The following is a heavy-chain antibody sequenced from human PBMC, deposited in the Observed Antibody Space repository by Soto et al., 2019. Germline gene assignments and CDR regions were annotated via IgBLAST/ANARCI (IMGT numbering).Heavy chain of an antibody. CDR3: ARLLRRGYSYGYHY. V-gene: IGHV4-34*01. CDR2: INHSGST. D-gene: IGHD5-18*01. CDR1: GGSFSGYY. J-gene: IGHJ4*02. Sequence: PSETLSLTCAVYGGSFSGYYWSWIRQPPGKGLEWIGEINHSGSTNYNPSLKSRVTISVDTSKNQFSLKLSSVTAADTAVYYCARLLRRGYSYGYHYWGQGTLVTVSS.